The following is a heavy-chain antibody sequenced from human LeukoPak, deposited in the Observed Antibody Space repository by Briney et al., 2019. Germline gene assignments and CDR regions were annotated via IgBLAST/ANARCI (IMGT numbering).Heavy chain of an antibody. D-gene: IGHD6-19*01. Sequence: GGSLRLSCAASGFTFSSYAMSWDRQAPGKGLEWVSAISGSGGSTYYADSVKGRFTISRDDSKNTLYLQMNSLRAEDTAVYYCAKGGSGWYLGFDYWGQGTLVTVSS. J-gene: IGHJ4*02. CDR3: AKGGSGWYLGFDY. V-gene: IGHV3-23*01. CDR2: ISGSGGST. CDR1: GFTFSSYA.